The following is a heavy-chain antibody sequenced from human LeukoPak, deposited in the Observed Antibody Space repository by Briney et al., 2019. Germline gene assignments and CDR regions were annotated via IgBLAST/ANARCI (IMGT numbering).Heavy chain of an antibody. J-gene: IGHJ5*02. D-gene: IGHD2-15*01. Sequence: PGGSLRLSCAASGFTFSSYWMSWVRQAPGKGLEWVANIKQDGSEKYYVDSVKGRFTISRDNAKNSLYLQVNSLRAEDTAVYYCARIYCSGGSCYGENWFDPWGQGTLVTVSS. CDR2: IKQDGSEK. CDR3: ARIYCSGGSCYGENWFDP. V-gene: IGHV3-7*03. CDR1: GFTFSSYW.